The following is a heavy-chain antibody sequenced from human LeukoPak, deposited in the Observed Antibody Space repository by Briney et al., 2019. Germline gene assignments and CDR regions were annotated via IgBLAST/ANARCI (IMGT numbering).Heavy chain of an antibody. Sequence: GGSLRLSCAASEFTFTGNSMQWVRQGPGKGLVWVARIHRDGGMTRYADSVEGRFTISRDNAKNTLYLQMNSLRAEDTAIYYCVRETGTIGYYMDVWGKGTTVTVSS. CDR1: EFTFTGNS. V-gene: IGHV3-74*01. CDR2: IHRDGGMT. J-gene: IGHJ6*03. CDR3: VRETGTIGYYMDV. D-gene: IGHD2-15*01.